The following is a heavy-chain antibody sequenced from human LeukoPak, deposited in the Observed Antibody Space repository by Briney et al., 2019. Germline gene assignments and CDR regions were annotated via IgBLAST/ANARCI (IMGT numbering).Heavy chain of an antibody. CDR1: GFTFSDYY. CDR3: ARADCSGGSCYGPAFDI. J-gene: IGHJ3*02. CDR2: ISSSGSTI. V-gene: IGHV3-11*01. Sequence: GGSLRLSCAASGFTFSDYYMSWLRQAPGKGLEWVSYISSSGSTIYYADSVKGRFTISRDNAKNSLYLQMNSLRDEDTALYYCARADCSGGSCYGPAFDIWGQGTMVTVSS. D-gene: IGHD2-15*01.